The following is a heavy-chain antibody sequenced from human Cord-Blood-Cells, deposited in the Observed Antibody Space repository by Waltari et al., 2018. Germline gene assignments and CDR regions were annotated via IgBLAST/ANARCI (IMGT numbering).Heavy chain of an antibody. D-gene: IGHD2-2*01. CDR3: ARGGGNCSSTSCFDY. CDR1: GGTFSSYA. CDR2: SIPCLGIV. Sequence: QVQLVQSGAEVKKPGSSVKVSCKASGGTFSSYASSCVRQAPGQGLEGMGGSIPCLGIVNYAKNFQGRVTITADKSTSTAYMGLSSLKFEVTALYSCARGGGNCSSTSCFDYWGQGTLVTVSS. V-gene: IGHV1-69*04. J-gene: IGHJ4*02.